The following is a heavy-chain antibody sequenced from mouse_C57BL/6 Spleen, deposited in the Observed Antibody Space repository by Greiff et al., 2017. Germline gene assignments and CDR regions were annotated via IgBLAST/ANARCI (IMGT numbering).Heavy chain of an antibody. CDR3: ARQLREEGY. V-gene: IGHV1-19*01. CDR1: GYTFTDYY. Sequence: EVQLQQSGPVLVKPGASVKMSCKASGYTFTDYYMNWVKQSHGKSLEWIGVINPYNGGTSYNQKFKGKATLTVDKSSSTAYMELNSLTSEDSAVYYCARQLREEGYWGQGTTLTVSS. D-gene: IGHD3-2*02. J-gene: IGHJ2*01. CDR2: INPYNGGT.